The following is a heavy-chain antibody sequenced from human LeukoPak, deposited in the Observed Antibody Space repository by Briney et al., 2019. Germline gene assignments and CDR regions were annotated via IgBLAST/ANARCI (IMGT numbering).Heavy chain of an antibody. CDR3: ASPRFGEVYYEKYDSIHFDY. CDR1: GFTFSSYA. D-gene: IGHD3-22*01. CDR2: ISGSGGST. J-gene: IGHJ4*02. V-gene: IGHV3-23*01. Sequence: GGSLRLSCAASGFTFSSYAMSWVRQAPGKGLEWVSAISGSGGSTYYADSVKGRFTISRDNSKNTLYLQMNSLRAEDTAVYYCASPRFGEVYYEKYDSIHFDYWGQGTLVTVSS.